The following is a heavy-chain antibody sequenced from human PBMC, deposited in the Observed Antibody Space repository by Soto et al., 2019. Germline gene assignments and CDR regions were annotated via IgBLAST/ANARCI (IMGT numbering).Heavy chain of an antibody. V-gene: IGHV4-59*01. CDR2: IYYSVST. Sequence: AILSLTFTVSCGSISSYYWGWIRQPPGKGLEWIGYIYYSVSTDYNPSLKSRVTISVDTSKNQFSLKLSSVTAADTAVYYCAGIREIYYYYGMDVWSQGTTVTVSS. CDR1: CGSISSYY. J-gene: IGHJ6*02. CDR3: AGIREIYYYYGMDV. D-gene: IGHD2-21*01.